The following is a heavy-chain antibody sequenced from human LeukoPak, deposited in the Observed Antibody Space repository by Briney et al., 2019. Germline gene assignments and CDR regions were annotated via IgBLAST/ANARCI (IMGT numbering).Heavy chain of an antibody. D-gene: IGHD6-13*01. CDR1: GYTFTSYY. CDR2: INPSGGST. Sequence: EASVKVSCKASGYTFTSYYMHWVQQAPGQGLEWMGIINPSGGSTSYAQKFQGRVTMTRDMSTSTVYMELSSLRSEDTAVYYCARVKGAYSSSWYLNFDYWGQGTLVTVSS. J-gene: IGHJ4*02. CDR3: ARVKGAYSSSWYLNFDY. V-gene: IGHV1-46*01.